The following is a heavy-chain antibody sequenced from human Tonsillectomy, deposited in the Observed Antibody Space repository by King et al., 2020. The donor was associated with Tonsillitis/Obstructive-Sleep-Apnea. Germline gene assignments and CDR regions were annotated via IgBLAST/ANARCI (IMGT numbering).Heavy chain of an antibody. CDR2: INAGNGNT. CDR1: GYTFTSYA. J-gene: IGHJ5*02. CDR3: ARDKDTGDNWFDP. D-gene: IGHD5-18*01. Sequence: QLVQSGAEVKKPGASVKVSCKASGYTFTSYAMHWVRQAPGQRLEWMGWINAGNGNTKYSQKFQGRVTITRDTSASTANMELSSLRSEDTAVYYCARDKDTGDNWFDPWGQGTLVTVSS. V-gene: IGHV1-3*01.